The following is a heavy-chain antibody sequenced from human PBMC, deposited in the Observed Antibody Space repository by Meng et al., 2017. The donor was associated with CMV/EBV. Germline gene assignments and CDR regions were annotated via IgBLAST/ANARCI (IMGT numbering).Heavy chain of an antibody. CDR2: ISGSGGST. Sequence: GESLKISCAASGFTFSSYAMSWVRQAPGKGLEWVSAISGSGGSTYYADSVKGRFTISRDNSKNTLYLQMNSLRAEDTAVYYCAKDDFWSVPGDTIDAFDIWGQGTMVTVSS. D-gene: IGHD3-3*01. V-gene: IGHV3-23*01. CDR3: AKDDFWSVPGDTIDAFDI. CDR1: GFTFSSYA. J-gene: IGHJ3*02.